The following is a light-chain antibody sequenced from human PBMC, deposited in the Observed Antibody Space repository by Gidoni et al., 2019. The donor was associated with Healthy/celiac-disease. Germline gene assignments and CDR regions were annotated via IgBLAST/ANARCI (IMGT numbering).Light chain of an antibody. J-gene: IGLJ3*02. CDR1: SSNIGSNT. CDR2: SNN. Sequence: QSVLTQPPSASGTPGQRVPIPCSGSSSNIGSNTVNWYQQLPGTAPKLLIYSNNQRPSGVPDRFSGSKSGTSASLAISGLQSEDEADYYCAAWDDSLIWVFGGGTKLTVL. V-gene: IGLV1-44*01. CDR3: AAWDDSLIWV.